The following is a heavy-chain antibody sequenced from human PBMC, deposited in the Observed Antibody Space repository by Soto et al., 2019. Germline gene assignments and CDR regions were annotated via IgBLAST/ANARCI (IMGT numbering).Heavy chain of an antibody. V-gene: IGHV4-59*01. D-gene: IGHD3-22*01. CDR3: ARNRVPLSDDYDSSGYDGNVDV. CDR1: GVSIIDYF. Sequence: ETLPLTCTVSGVSIIDYFWGWMRRPPGKGLEWIGYIHYSGKTNHNPSLKSRVTISVDTSKNQVSLKPSSVTAADTAVYYCARNRVPLSDDYDSSGYDGNVDVRSHGPMVT. J-gene: IGHJ3*01. CDR2: IHYSGKT.